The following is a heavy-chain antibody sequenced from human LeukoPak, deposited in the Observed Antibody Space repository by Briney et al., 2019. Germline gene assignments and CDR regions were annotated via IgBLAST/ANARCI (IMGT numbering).Heavy chain of an antibody. J-gene: IGHJ4*02. Sequence: GGSLRLSCAASGFDFSNYWMYWVRQAPGKGLEWVANTKQDGSEKYYVDSVRGRFTISRDNAKNSLSLQMNSLRAEDTAVYYCASNYGGWGQGTLVTVSS. CDR3: ASNYGG. V-gene: IGHV3-7*03. CDR1: GFDFSNYW. D-gene: IGHD4-11*01. CDR2: TKQDGSEK.